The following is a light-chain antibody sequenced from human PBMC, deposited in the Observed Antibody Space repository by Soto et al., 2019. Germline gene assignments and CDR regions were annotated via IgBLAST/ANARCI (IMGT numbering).Light chain of an antibody. CDR1: QSVSSY. J-gene: IGKJ5*01. CDR3: QQRSNRPPT. Sequence: EIVLTQSPATLSLSPGERATLSCRASQSVSSYLAWYQQKPGQAPRLLIYDASNMATGSPARFSGSGSGTDFTLTISSLEPEDFAVYYCQQRSNRPPTFGQGTRLEIK. CDR2: DAS. V-gene: IGKV3-11*01.